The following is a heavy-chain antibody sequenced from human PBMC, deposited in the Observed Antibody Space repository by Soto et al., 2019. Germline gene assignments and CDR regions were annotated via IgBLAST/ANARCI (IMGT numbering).Heavy chain of an antibody. CDR2: IIPIFGTA. Sequence: GASVKVSCKASGGTFSSYAISWVRQAPGQGLEWMGGIIPIFGTANYAQKFQGRVTITADESTSTAYMELSSLRSEDTAVYYCARAIVGATTGAAVRYYFDYWGQGTLVTVSS. CDR1: GGTFSSYA. CDR3: ARAIVGATTGAAVRYYFDY. J-gene: IGHJ4*02. D-gene: IGHD1-26*01. V-gene: IGHV1-69*13.